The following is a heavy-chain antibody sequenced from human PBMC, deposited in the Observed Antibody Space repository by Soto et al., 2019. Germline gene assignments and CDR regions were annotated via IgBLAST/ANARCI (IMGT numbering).Heavy chain of an antibody. D-gene: IGHD2-15*01. V-gene: IGHV3-72*01. Sequence: EVQLVESGGGLVQPGGSLRLSCAASGFTFSDHYMDWVRQAPGKGLEWVGRIRKKANSYTREYAASVKGRFTISRDDSNTSLYLQMNSLKTEDTAMYYCARVAYCSGGDCYHFDHWGQGTLVTVSS. CDR1: GFTFSDHY. CDR3: ARVAYCSGGDCYHFDH. J-gene: IGHJ4*02. CDR2: IRKKANSYTR.